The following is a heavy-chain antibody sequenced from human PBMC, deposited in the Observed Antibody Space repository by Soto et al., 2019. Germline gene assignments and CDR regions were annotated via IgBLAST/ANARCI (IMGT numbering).Heavy chain of an antibody. CDR2: INPNSGGT. CDR3: ARDLGYCSGGSCYSGYYYYYGMDV. D-gene: IGHD2-15*01. J-gene: IGHJ6*02. Sequence: QVQLVQSGAEVKKPGASVKVSCKASGYTFTGYYMHWVRQAPGQGLEWMGWINPNSGGTNYAQKVQGRVVMTRDTSISTAYMELSRLRSDDTAVYYCARDLGYCSGGSCYSGYYYYYGMDVWGQGTTVTVSS. CDR1: GYTFTGYY. V-gene: IGHV1-2*02.